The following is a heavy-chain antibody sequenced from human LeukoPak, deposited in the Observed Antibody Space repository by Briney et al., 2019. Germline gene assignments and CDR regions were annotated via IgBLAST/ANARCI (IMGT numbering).Heavy chain of an antibody. Sequence: ASVKVSCKASGNTFTSYYIHWVRQAPGQGLEWMGIINPSSGSTNYAQKFQGRVTMTRDTSTSTVYMELSSLRSEDTAICYCAITRDRYNGNYFAYWGQGTLVTVSS. CDR2: INPSSGST. CDR3: AITRDRYNGNYFAY. V-gene: IGHV1-46*01. D-gene: IGHD5-24*01. CDR1: GNTFTSYY. J-gene: IGHJ4*02.